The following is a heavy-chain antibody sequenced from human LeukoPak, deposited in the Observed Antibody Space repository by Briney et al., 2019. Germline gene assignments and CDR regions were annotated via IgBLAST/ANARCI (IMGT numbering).Heavy chain of an antibody. CDR3: ARVHRSVTIFGVVIMDYYGMDV. Sequence: SETLSLTCTVSGGSISSYYWSWIRQPAGKGLEWIGRIYTSGSTNYNPSLKSRVTMSVDTSKNQFSLKLSSVTAADTAVYYCARVHRSVTIFGVVIMDYYGMDVWGQGTTVTVSS. V-gene: IGHV4-4*07. CDR2: IYTSGST. J-gene: IGHJ6*02. CDR1: GGSISSYY. D-gene: IGHD3-3*01.